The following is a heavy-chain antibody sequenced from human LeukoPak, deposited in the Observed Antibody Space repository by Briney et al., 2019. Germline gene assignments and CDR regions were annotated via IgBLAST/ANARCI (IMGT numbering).Heavy chain of an antibody. J-gene: IGHJ4*02. CDR2: MNPNCGNT. CDR3: ARVDGWRSSTSCDHFCDY. V-gene: IGHV1-8*03. CDR1: GYTFTSYD. Sequence: GASVKVSCKASGYTFTSYDINWVRQATGQGLEWMGWMNPNCGNTGYAQNVQGEVTITRNTSISTADMELSSLRSEDTAVYYCARVDGWRSSTSCDHFCDYWGQGTLVTVSS. D-gene: IGHD2-2*01.